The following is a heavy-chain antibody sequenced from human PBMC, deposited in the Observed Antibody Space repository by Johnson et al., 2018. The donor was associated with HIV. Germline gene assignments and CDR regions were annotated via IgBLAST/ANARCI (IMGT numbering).Heavy chain of an antibody. D-gene: IGHD1-26*01. J-gene: IGHJ3*01. CDR2: VYSGGSI. CDR1: GFSVSSNY. V-gene: IGHV3-66*02. Sequence: VQLVESGGGLVQPGGSLRLSCAASGFSVSSNYMSWVRQAPGKGLEWVSVVYSGGSIYYADSVKGRFTISRDNSKNTLFLQMDSLRADDTAVYYCAREGVSGSYYDAFDLWGQGTMVTVSS. CDR3: AREGVSGSYYDAFDL.